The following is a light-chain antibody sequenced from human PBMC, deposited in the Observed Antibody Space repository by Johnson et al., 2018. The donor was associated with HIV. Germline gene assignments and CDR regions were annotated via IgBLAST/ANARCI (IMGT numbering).Light chain of an antibody. V-gene: IGLV1-51*01. CDR3: GTWDNSLNTGGF. Sequence: QSVLTQPPSVSAAPGQKVTISCSGSSSNIGNNYVSWYQQLPGTAPKLLIYDSNKRPSGIPDRFSGSKSGTSATLAITGLQTGDEADYYCGTWDNSLNTGGFFGAGTKVTVL. CDR1: SSNIGNNY. CDR2: DSN. J-gene: IGLJ1*01.